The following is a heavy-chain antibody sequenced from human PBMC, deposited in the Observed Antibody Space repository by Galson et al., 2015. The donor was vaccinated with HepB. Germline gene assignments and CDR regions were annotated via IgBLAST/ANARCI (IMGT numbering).Heavy chain of an antibody. J-gene: IGHJ5*02. Sequence: SLRLSCAASGFTFSNYYLSWIRQGPGKGLEWVSIISGRGGSTDYADSVKGRFTISRDNSKNTLFLQMDSLRVEDTAVYYCAKETYAGDWFDPWGQGTLVTVSS. CDR1: GFTFSNYY. D-gene: IGHD2-2*01. CDR3: AKETYAGDWFDP. CDR2: ISGRGGST. V-gene: IGHV3-23*01.